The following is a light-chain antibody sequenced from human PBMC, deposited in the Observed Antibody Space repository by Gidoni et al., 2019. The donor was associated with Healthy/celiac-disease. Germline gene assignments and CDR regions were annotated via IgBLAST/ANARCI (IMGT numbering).Light chain of an antibody. J-gene: IGKJ4*01. CDR3: MQALQTPLT. Sequence: DLVMTQYPLSLPFTPGEPSSISCRSSQSLLNSNGYNSLDWYLQNPGQSPQLLIYLGSDRASGAPDRFSGSGSGTDFTLKLSRVDSEDVGVYYCMQALQTPLTFGGGTKVEIK. CDR1: QSLLNSNGYNS. V-gene: IGKV2-28*01. CDR2: LGS.